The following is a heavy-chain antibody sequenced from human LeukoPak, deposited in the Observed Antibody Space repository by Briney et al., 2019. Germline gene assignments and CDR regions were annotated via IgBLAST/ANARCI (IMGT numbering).Heavy chain of an antibody. V-gene: IGHV5-51*01. CDR3: ARYRGYSGYDLNY. CDR2: IYPGDSDT. Sequence: GESLTLSCKGSGYSFTSYWIGWVRQMPGKGLEWMGIIYPGDSDTRYSPSFQGQVTISADKSISTAYLQWSSLKASDTAMYYCARYRGYSGYDLNYWGQGTLVTVSS. CDR1: GYSFTSYW. J-gene: IGHJ4*02. D-gene: IGHD5-12*01.